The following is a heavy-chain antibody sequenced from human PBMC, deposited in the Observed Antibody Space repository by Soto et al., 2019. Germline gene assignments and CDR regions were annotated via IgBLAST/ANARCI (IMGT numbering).Heavy chain of an antibody. D-gene: IGHD6-19*01. V-gene: IGHV3-30*03. J-gene: IGHJ4*02. CDR3: ARVLGGTRLGYFDY. CDR2: ISYDGSDK. CDR1: GLTFSSYG. Sequence: QVQLVESGGGVVQPGRSLRLSCPASGLTFSSYGMHWVRQAPGKGLEWVAAISYDGSDKYYADSVKGRFTISRDNSKNTLYLQMNRLRAEDKAVYYCARVLGGTRLGYFDYWGQGTLVTVSS.